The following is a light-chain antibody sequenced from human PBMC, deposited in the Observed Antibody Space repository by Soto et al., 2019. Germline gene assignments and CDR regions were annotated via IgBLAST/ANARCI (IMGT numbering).Light chain of an antibody. CDR1: SSDVGGYNY. J-gene: IGLJ1*01. V-gene: IGLV2-14*01. CDR3: HSYTSSSTLYV. CDR2: EVS. Sequence: QSALTQPASVSGSPGQSITISCTGTSSDVGGYNYVSWYQQYPGKAPKLMIYEVSNRPSGVSNRVSGSKSGNTASLTISGLQAEDEADYYCHSYTSSSTLYVFGTGTKLTVL.